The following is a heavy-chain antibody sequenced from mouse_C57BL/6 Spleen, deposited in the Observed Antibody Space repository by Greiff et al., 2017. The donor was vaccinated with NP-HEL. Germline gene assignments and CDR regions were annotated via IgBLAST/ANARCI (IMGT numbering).Heavy chain of an antibody. V-gene: IGHV1-50*01. J-gene: IGHJ4*01. CDR1: GYTFTSYW. D-gene: IGHD1-1*01. CDR3: ARSDYSGSGYAMDY. CDR2: IDPSDSYT. Sequence: QVQLQQPGAELVKPGASVKLSCKASGYTFTSYWMQWVKQRPGQGLEWIGEIDPSDSYTNYNQKIKGKATLTVDTSSSTDYMQLSTLPSENSAVYYCARSDYSGSGYAMDYWGQGTSVTVSS.